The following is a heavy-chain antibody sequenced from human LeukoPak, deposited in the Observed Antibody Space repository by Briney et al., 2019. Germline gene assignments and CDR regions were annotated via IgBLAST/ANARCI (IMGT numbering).Heavy chain of an antibody. Sequence: SETLSLTCTVSGGSISSSRYYWGWIRQPPGKGLEWIGSIYYTGSTYYNPSLRSRVSISVDTSKNQSTLKLSSVTAADTAVYYCARGYYYDSSGYLPPGRWFAPWGQGTLVTVSS. D-gene: IGHD3-22*01. CDR3: ARGYYYDSSGYLPPGRWFAP. CDR2: IYYTGST. V-gene: IGHV4-39*01. J-gene: IGHJ5*02. CDR1: GGSISSSRYY.